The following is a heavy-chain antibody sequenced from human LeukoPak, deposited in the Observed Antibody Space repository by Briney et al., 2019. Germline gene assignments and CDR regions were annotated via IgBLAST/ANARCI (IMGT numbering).Heavy chain of an antibody. CDR2: ISGSGGST. CDR3: AKDQRFGELLYQNWFDP. D-gene: IGHD3-10*01. Sequence: GGSLRLSCAASGFTFSSYAMSWVRRAPGKGLEWVSAISGSGGSTYYADSVKGRFTISRDNSKNTLYLQMNSLRAEDTAVYYCAKDQRFGELLYQNWFDPWGQGTLVTVSS. CDR1: GFTFSSYA. J-gene: IGHJ5*02. V-gene: IGHV3-23*01.